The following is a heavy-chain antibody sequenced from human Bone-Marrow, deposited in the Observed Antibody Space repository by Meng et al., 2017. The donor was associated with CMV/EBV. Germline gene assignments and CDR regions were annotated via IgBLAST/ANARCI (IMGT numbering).Heavy chain of an antibody. D-gene: IGHD6-6*01. CDR2: IYYSGST. CDR3: ARHVAARPDY. V-gene: IGHV4-59*08. J-gene: IGHJ4*02. Sequence: GSLRLSCTVSGGSISSYYWSWIRQPPGKGLEWIGYIYYSGSTNYNPSLKSRVTISVDTSKNQFSLKLNSVTAADTAIYYCARHVAARPDYWGQGILDTVSS. CDR1: GGSISSYY.